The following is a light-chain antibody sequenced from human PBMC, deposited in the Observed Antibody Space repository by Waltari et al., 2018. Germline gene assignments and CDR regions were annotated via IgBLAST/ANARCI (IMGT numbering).Light chain of an antibody. CDR1: QNIDYS. J-gene: IGKJ2*01. CDR2: RAG. Sequence: DIQMTQSPSTLSASVGEKVTITCRASQNIDYSLAWFQQSPGKPPRLLIYRAGSLESGVPLRFSGSGSGTEFTLTITNLQPDDFATYYCQQYKNYPVTFGQGTKLEIK. V-gene: IGKV1-5*03. CDR3: QQYKNYPVT.